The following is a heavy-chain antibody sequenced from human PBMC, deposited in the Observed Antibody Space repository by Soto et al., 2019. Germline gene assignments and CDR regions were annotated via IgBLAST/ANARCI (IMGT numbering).Heavy chain of an antibody. J-gene: IGHJ4*02. Sequence: SETLSLTCTVSGVSISSVSISSNYWGWIRQPPGKGLECIGSMSYSGNTNYNPSLKSRVTISIDTSKNQLSLKLSSVTAADTAVYYCARIPYSSASFDYWGQGTLVTVSS. CDR1: GVSISSVSISSNY. CDR3: ARIPYSSASFDY. V-gene: IGHV4-61*01. D-gene: IGHD6-19*01. CDR2: MSYSGNT.